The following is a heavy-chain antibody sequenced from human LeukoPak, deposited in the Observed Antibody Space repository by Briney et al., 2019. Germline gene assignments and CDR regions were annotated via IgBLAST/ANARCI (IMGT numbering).Heavy chain of an antibody. D-gene: IGHD3-22*01. CDR3: AKDINYYDSSGYFHY. CDR1: GFTFDDYA. J-gene: IGHJ4*02. V-gene: IGHV3-9*01. CDR2: ISWNSGSI. Sequence: GGSLRLSCAASGFTFDDYAMHWVRQAPGKGLEWVSGISWNSGSIGYADSVKGRFTISRDNAKNSLYLQMNSLRAEDTALYYCAKDINYYDSSGYFHYWGQGTLDTVSS.